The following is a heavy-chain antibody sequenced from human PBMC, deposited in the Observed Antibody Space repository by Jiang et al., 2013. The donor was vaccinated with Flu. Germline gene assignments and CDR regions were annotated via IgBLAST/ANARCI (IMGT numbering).Heavy chain of an antibody. CDR3: ARGNIVATIYYFDY. Sequence: SLRLSCAASGFTFSDHYMDWVRQAPGKGLEWVGRTRNKANSYTTEYAASVKGRFTISRDDSKNSLYLQMNSLKTEDTAVYYCARGNIVATIYYFDYWGQGTLVTVSS. J-gene: IGHJ4*02. CDR2: TRNKANSYTT. CDR1: GFTFSDHY. V-gene: IGHV3-72*01. D-gene: IGHD5-12*01.